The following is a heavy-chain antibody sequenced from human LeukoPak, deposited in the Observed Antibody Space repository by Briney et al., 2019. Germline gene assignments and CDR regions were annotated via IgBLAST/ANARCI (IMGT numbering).Heavy chain of an antibody. CDR2: MNPNSGNT. Sequence: GASVKVSCKASGYTFTSYDINWVRQATGQGLGWMGWMNPNSGNTGYAQKFQGRVTITRNTSISTAYMELSSLRSEDTAVYYCARGSYCSSTSCYTGYYYYYYMDVWGKGTTVTVSS. J-gene: IGHJ6*03. CDR1: GYTFTSYD. V-gene: IGHV1-8*03. CDR3: ARGSYCSSTSCYTGYYYYYYMDV. D-gene: IGHD2-2*02.